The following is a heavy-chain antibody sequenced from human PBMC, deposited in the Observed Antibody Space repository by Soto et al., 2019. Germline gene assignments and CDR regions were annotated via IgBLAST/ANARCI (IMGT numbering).Heavy chain of an antibody. CDR1: GFTFSSYC. V-gene: IGHV3-7*01. CDR2: INQDGSEK. CDR3: ARDLSHYCSGGSCYLIKLWLQGDPWFDP. D-gene: IGHD2-15*01. Sequence: XVSLSLSFAASGFTFSSYCMSWVRQAPGKGLEWVANINQDGSEKYYVDSVKGRFTISRDNAKNSLYLQMNSLRAEDTAVYYCARDLSHYCSGGSCYLIKLWLQGDPWFDPWGQGTLVTVSS. J-gene: IGHJ5*02.